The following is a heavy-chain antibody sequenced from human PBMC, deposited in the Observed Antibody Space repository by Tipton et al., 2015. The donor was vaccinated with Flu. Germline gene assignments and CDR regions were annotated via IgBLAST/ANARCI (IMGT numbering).Heavy chain of an antibody. CDR2: IYSSGST. V-gene: IGHV4-4*07. D-gene: IGHD3-10*01. Sequence: TLSLTCTVSGGSLSSFYWSWIRQPAGKGLEWIGRIYSSGSTKYSPAFKSRVTLSVDTSKNQFSLKLSSVTAADTAFYYCARGSGSGTYVIFDYWGQGTLVSVSS. CDR3: ARGSGSGTYVIFDY. J-gene: IGHJ4*02. CDR1: GGSLSSFY.